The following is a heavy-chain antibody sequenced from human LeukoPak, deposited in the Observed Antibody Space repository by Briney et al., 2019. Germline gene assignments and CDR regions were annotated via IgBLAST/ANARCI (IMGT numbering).Heavy chain of an antibody. CDR3: ARDLIPPGYSSSPYYFDY. CDR2: IIPILGIA. D-gene: IGHD6-13*01. Sequence: SVKVSCKASGGTFSSYAISWVRQAPGQGLEWMGRIIPILGIANYAQKFQGRVTITADKSTSTAYMELSSPRSEDTAVYYCARDLIPPGYSSSPYYFDYWGQGTLVTVSS. CDR1: GGTFSSYA. J-gene: IGHJ4*02. V-gene: IGHV1-69*04.